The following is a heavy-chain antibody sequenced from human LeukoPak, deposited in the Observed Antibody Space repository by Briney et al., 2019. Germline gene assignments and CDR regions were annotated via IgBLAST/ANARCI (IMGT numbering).Heavy chain of an antibody. Sequence: GGSLRLSCSASGFTFKNYGLSWVRQPPGKGLEWVSAISGSGANTSYADSVKGRFFFSRDNSKNTIFLQMNSLTVEDTAVYFCAKEAYYDLWSGHYKGGLDSWGPGTPVTVSS. CDR2: ISGSGANT. V-gene: IGHV3-23*01. J-gene: IGHJ4*02. CDR3: AKEAYYDLWSGHYKGGLDS. CDR1: GFTFKNYG. D-gene: IGHD3-3*01.